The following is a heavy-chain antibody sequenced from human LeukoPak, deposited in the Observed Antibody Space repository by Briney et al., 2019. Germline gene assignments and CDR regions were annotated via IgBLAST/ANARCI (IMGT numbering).Heavy chain of an antibody. CDR2: ITRSGTNT. CDR1: GITLNIFA. V-gene: IGHV3-23*01. J-gene: IGHJ4*02. D-gene: IGHD6-19*01. Sequence: PGGSLRLSCAASGITLNIFAMNWVRQAPGKGLEWVSAITRSGTNTFYRDSVKGRFTVSRDNSKTTLYLQMNSLRAEDTAVYYCAREAYSSGCFDYWGQGTLVTVSS. CDR3: AREAYSSGCFDY.